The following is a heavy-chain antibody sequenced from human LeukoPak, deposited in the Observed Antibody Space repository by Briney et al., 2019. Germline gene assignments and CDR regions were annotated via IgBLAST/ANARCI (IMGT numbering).Heavy chain of an antibody. V-gene: IGHV3-23*01. CDR3: AKSPRNSGDHQPVWFDY. Sequence: HPGGSLRLSCAASGFTFSSYAMSWVRLAPGKGLEWVSAISGSGGSTYYADSVKGRFTISRDNSKNTLYLQMNSLRAEDTAVYYCAKSPRNSGDHQPVWFDYWGQGTLVTVSS. D-gene: IGHD4-17*01. J-gene: IGHJ5*01. CDR1: GFTFSSYA. CDR2: ISGSGGST.